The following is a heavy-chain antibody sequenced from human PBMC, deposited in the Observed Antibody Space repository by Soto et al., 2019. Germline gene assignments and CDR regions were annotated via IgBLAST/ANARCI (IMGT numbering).Heavy chain of an antibody. J-gene: IGHJ4*02. CDR3: AASISIFGVVPF. CDR2: VYYSGST. CDR1: GGSVSRVSYY. V-gene: IGHV4-61*01. D-gene: IGHD3-3*01. Sequence: PSETLSLTCNVSGGSVSRVSYYWSWIRQSPGKGLEWIGYVYYSGSTNYNPSLKSRVTISVDTSKNQFSLKLRSVTAADTAVYYCAASISIFGVVPFWGQGXLVTVSS.